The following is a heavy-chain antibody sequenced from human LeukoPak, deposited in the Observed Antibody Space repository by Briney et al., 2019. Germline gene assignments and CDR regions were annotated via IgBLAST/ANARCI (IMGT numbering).Heavy chain of an antibody. CDR2: IYYSGSA. V-gene: IGHV4-59*01. J-gene: IGHJ4*02. CDR3: ASMGYYDSSAYYLFDY. Sequence: PSETLSLTCTVSGGSISSYYWNWIRQPPGKGLEWIGCIYYSGSANYNPSLKSRVTISVDTSKNQFSLKLSSVTAADTAVYYCASMGYYDSSAYYLFDYWGRGTLVTVSS. CDR1: GGSISSYY. D-gene: IGHD3-22*01.